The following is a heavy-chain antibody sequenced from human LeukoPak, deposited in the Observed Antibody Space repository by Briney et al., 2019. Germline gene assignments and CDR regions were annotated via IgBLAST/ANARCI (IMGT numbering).Heavy chain of an antibody. V-gene: IGHV4-61*02. CDR2: IYTSGST. J-gene: IGHJ3*02. Sequence: SETLSLTCTVSGGSISSSSYYWSWIRQPAGKGLEWIGRIYTSGSTNYNPSLKSRVTMSVDTSKNQFSLKLSSVTAADTAVYYCARGPEWGKGNAFDIWGQGTMVTVSS. CDR3: ARGPEWGKGNAFDI. D-gene: IGHD3-3*01. CDR1: GGSISSSSYY.